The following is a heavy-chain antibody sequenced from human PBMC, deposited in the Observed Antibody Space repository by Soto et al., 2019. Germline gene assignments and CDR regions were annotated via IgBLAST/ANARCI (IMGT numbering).Heavy chain of an antibody. V-gene: IGHV3-23*01. CDR3: EEEEHYDRSGLQYFDY. CDR2: IDTRGGET. CDR1: GLTFSVFT. J-gene: IGHJ4*02. D-gene: IGHD3-22*01. Sequence: GGSLRHSCVASGLTFSVFTMSWVRQSPGKGLQWVSAIDTRGGETYYADSVKGRFTISRDNSKNTVFLQMNSLRAEDTAIYYCEEEEHYDRSGLQYFDYCGKGTRVTVSS.